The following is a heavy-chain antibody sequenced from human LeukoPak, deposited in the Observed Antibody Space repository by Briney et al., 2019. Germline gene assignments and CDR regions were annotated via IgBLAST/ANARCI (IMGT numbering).Heavy chain of an antibody. J-gene: IGHJ4*02. CDR2: ISSSGSTI. CDR3: ARDITGTRLTY. Sequence: GGSLRLSCAASGFTVSSNYMSWVRQAPGKGLEWVSYISSSGSTIYYADSVKGRFTISRDNAKNSLYLQMNSLRAEDTAVYYCARDITGTRLTYWGQGTLVTVSS. V-gene: IGHV3-11*04. D-gene: IGHD1-7*01. CDR1: GFTVSSNY.